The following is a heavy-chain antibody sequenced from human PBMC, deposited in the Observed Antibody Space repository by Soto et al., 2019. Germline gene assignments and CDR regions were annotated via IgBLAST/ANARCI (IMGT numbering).Heavy chain of an antibody. CDR1: GGAFSSYA. CDR3: ARGRYNWNDVPLYDAFAI. CDR2: ITPISGTA. D-gene: IGHD1-1*01. Sequence: QVQLVQSGAEVKKPGSSVKVSCKASGGAFSSYASSWVRQAHGQGLEWMGGITPISGTANYAQTFQGRITITADESTSTAYMELSSLRSEDTAVYYWARGRYNWNDVPLYDAFAIWGQGTMVTVSS. V-gene: IGHV1-69*12. J-gene: IGHJ3*02.